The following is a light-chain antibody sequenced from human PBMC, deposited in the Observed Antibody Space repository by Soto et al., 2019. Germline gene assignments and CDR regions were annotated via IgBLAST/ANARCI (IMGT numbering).Light chain of an antibody. CDR1: SSNIGAGYD. CDR2: GDN. V-gene: IGLV1-40*01. CDR3: QSYDSSLSVLHV. Sequence: QSVLTQPPSVSGAPGQRVTISCTGSSSNIGAGYDVHWYQQLPGRAPKLLIYGDNNRPSGVPDRFSGSKSGTSASLAITGLQAEDEADYYCQSYDSSLSVLHVSGTGTKLTVL. J-gene: IGLJ1*01.